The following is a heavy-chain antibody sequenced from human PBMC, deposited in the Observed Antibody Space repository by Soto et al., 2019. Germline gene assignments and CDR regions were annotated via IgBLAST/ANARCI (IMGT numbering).Heavy chain of an antibody. D-gene: IGHD1-26*01. CDR1: GGTFSSYA. V-gene: IGHV1-69*01. CDR2: LIPIFGTA. J-gene: IGHJ5*02. Sequence: QVQLVQSGAEVKNPESSVKVSCKASGGTFSSYAISWVRQAPGQGLEWMGGLIPIFGTANYAQKFQGRVTITADESTSTAYMEMSSLRAEDTAVSYCARVAPSRFRGSYTLVMGWFDPWGQGTLVTVSS. CDR3: ARVAPSRFRGSYTLVMGWFDP.